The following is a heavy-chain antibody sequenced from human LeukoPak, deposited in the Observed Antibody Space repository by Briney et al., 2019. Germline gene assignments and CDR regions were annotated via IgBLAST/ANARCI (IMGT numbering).Heavy chain of an antibody. V-gene: IGHV4-59*01. J-gene: IGHJ4*02. CDR3: ARETGNLIYYFDY. Sequence: SETLSLTCTASGGSISSYFWSWIRQPPGKGLEWIGYIYSSGSTNYNPSFKSRVTISVDTSKNQFSLKLRSVTATDTAVYYCARETGNLIYYFDYWGQGTLVTVSS. CDR2: IYSSGST. D-gene: IGHD7-27*01. CDR1: GGSISSYF.